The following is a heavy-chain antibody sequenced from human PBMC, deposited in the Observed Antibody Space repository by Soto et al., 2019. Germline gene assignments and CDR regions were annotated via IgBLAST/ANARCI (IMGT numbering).Heavy chain of an antibody. V-gene: IGHV1-69*13. J-gene: IGHJ6*02. CDR2: IIPIFGTA. CDR3: ARDLGAAESNQAYYYYGMDV. Sequence: SVKVSCKASGGTFSSYAISWVRQAPGQGLEWMGGIIPIFGTANYAQKFQGRVTITADESTSTAYMELSSLRSEDTAVYYCARDLGAAESNQAYYYYGMDVWGQGTTVTVSS. D-gene: IGHD6-13*01. CDR1: GGTFSSYA.